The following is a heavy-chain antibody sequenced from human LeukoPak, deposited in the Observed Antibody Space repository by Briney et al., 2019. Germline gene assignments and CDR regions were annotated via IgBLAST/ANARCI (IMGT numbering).Heavy chain of an antibody. J-gene: IGHJ4*02. CDR2: INPNSGGT. CDR1: GYTFTGYY. D-gene: IGHD1-1*01. Sequence: ASVKVSCRASGYTFTGYYMHWVRQAPGQGLEWMGWINPNSGGTNYAQKFQGRVTMTRDTSISTAYMELSRLRSDDTAVYYCARSKWTTGTIVYWGQGTLVTVSS. CDR3: ARSKWTTGTIVY. V-gene: IGHV1-2*02.